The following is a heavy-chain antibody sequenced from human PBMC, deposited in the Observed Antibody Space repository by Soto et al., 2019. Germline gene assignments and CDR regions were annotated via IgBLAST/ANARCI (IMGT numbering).Heavy chain of an antibody. V-gene: IGHV4-39*01. Sequence: QLQMQESGPGLVKPSETLSLTCTVSGGSISSSSYYWGWIRQPPGKGLEWIGSIYYSGSTYYNPSLKSRVTISVDTSKNQFSLKLSSVTAADTAVYYCARQGVFGGGPSVYYFDYWGQGTLVTVSS. J-gene: IGHJ4*02. CDR3: ARQGVFGGGPSVYYFDY. CDR2: IYYSGST. CDR1: GGSISSSSYY. D-gene: IGHD2-15*01.